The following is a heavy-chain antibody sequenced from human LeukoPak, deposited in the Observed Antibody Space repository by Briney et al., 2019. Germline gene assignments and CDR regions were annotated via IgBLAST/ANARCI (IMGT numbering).Heavy chain of an antibody. CDR1: GFTFSDYY. V-gene: IGHV3-11*01. J-gene: IGHJ4*02. CDR3: ARVGIAARIGVLYYFDY. CDR2: ISSSCSTI. Sequence: PGGSLRLSCAASGFTFSDYYMSWIRQAPGRGLEGVSYISSSCSTIYYADSVKGRFTISRDNAKNSLYLQMNSLRAEDTAVYYCARVGIAARIGVLYYFDYWGQGTLVTVSS. D-gene: IGHD6-6*01.